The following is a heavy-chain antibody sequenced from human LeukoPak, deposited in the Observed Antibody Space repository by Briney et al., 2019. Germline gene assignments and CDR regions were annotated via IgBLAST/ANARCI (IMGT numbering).Heavy chain of an antibody. CDR3: ARHAYYYDRSGSYEAFDI. Sequence: SETLSLTCTVSGGSISSYYWSWIRQPPGKGLVWIGYMYYSGSTNYKPSLKSRVTISVDTSKNQYSLKLSSVTAADTAVYYCARHAYYYDRSGSYEAFDIWGQGTMVTVSS. CDR1: GGSISSYY. D-gene: IGHD3-22*01. V-gene: IGHV4-59*08. CDR2: MYYSGST. J-gene: IGHJ3*02.